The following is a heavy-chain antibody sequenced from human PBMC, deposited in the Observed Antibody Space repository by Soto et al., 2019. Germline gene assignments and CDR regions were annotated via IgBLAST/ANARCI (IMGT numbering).Heavy chain of an antibody. Sequence: GGSLRLSCAASGFTFDDYAMHWVRQAPGKGLEWVSGISWDSGSIGYADSVKGRFTISGDNAKNSLYLQMNSLRAEDTALYYCAKEYSSSWPYYYYYGMDVWGQGTTVTVSS. V-gene: IGHV3-9*01. CDR1: GFTFDDYA. D-gene: IGHD6-13*01. J-gene: IGHJ6*02. CDR3: AKEYSSSWPYYYYYGMDV. CDR2: ISWDSGSI.